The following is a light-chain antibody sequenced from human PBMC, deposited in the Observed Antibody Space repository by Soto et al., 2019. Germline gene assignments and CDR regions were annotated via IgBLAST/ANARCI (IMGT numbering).Light chain of an antibody. Sequence: EIVLTQSPGTLSLSPGERATLSCRASQSVYTYLSWYQQKPGLAPRLLIYDASSRATGIPARFSGSGSGTDFTLTISSLEPEDFAVYYCQHRSIWPVSFGQGTRLEIK. CDR2: DAS. CDR3: QHRSIWPVS. V-gene: IGKV3-11*01. J-gene: IGKJ5*01. CDR1: QSVYTY.